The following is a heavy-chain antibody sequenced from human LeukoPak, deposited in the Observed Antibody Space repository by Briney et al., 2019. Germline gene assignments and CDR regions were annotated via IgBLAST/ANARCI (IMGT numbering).Heavy chain of an antibody. V-gene: IGHV3-30*02. CDR3: GKHDSASDY. D-gene: IGHD1-26*01. J-gene: IGHJ4*02. Sequence: SGGSLRLSCVASGFIFSSYGMPWVRQAPGKGLEWVAFTRSDGSDKYYTGSVRGRFTISSDNSKNTLYLQMNSLMSEDTAVYYCGKHDSASDYWGQGTLVTVSS. CDR2: TRSDGSDK. CDR1: GFIFSSYG.